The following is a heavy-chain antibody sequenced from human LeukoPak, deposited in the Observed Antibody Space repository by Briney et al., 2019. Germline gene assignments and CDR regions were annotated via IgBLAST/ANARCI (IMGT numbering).Heavy chain of an antibody. Sequence: GGSLRLSCAACGFTFSSYAMSWVRQAPGRGLEWVSGISSSGGSTPHADSVKGRFTISRDNSKNMLYLQMNSLRAEDTAVYYCVKDRDTGIGAYSWGYFDYWGQGTLVTVSS. CDR1: GFTFSSYA. J-gene: IGHJ4*02. CDR2: ISSSGGST. D-gene: IGHD5-18*01. V-gene: IGHV3-23*01. CDR3: VKDRDTGIGAYSWGYFDY.